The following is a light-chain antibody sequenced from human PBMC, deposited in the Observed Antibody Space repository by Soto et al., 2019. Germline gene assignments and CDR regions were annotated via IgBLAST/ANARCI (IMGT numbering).Light chain of an antibody. Sequence: EIVMIQSPVTLSMSPGERATLSCGASQTIGTNSAWYQQKPGQAPRLLIYDTSTRATGIPARFSGSGSGTEFTLTINDLQSEDFAVYYCHQYNKWPRTFGQGTKVDIK. CDR3: HQYNKWPRT. CDR1: QTIGTN. V-gene: IGKV3-15*01. J-gene: IGKJ1*01. CDR2: DTS.